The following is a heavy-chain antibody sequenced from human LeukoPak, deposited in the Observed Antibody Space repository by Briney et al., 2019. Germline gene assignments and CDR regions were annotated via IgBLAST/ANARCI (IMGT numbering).Heavy chain of an antibody. J-gene: IGHJ6*03. CDR2: INGNGAAT. CDR1: GFTFSSYG. V-gene: IGHV3-23*01. CDR3: ANGLAASGNFLLRDYYYFIDV. Sequence: GGSLRLSCAASGFTFSSYGMRWVRQAPGKGLEWVSTINGNGAATYYADSFKGRFLISRDDSKSTVYLRMNKLRVEDSGLYYCANGLAASGNFLLRDYYYFIDVWGKGTTVIVS. D-gene: IGHD1-26*01.